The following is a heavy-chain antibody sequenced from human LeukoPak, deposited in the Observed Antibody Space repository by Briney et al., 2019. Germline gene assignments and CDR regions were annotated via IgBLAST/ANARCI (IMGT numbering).Heavy chain of an antibody. CDR1: GFTFSNYV. CDR3: AKDFSAGGNYGYGRLDP. D-gene: IGHD4-17*01. J-gene: IGHJ5*02. Sequence: GGSLRLPCAASGFTFSNYVMNWVRQAPGKGLEWVSAISGSGDYSNSADSVKGRFTISRDNSENTLYLQMNSLRAEDTAVYYCAKDFSAGGNYGYGRLDPWGQGTLVTVSS. V-gene: IGHV3-23*01. CDR2: ISGSGDYS.